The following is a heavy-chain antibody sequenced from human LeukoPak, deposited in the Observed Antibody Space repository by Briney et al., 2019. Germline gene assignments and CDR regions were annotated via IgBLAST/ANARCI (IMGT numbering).Heavy chain of an antibody. V-gene: IGHV3-30*18. CDR2: ISYDGSNK. CDR3: AKDLYPPSGWYVDY. CDR1: RFTFSSYG. Sequence: GGSLRLSCAASRFTFSSYGMHWVRQAPGKGLEWVAVISYDGSNKYYADSVKGRFTISRDNSKNTLYLQMNSLRAEDTAVYYCAKDLYPPSGWYVDYWGQGTLVTVSS. D-gene: IGHD6-19*01. J-gene: IGHJ4*02.